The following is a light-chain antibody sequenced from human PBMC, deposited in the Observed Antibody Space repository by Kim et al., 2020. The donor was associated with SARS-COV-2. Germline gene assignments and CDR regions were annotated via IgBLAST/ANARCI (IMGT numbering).Light chain of an antibody. CDR3: KSRETVGDHLGDF. J-gene: IGLJ1*01. Sequence: GQTARITCQGDSLRRYHVSWYQQRPGQAPILVIYGENKRPSGIPDRFSGSSSGSTASLTITGAQAEDEADYYCKSRETVGDHLGDFFGTGTKVTVL. CDR2: GEN. CDR1: SLRRYH. V-gene: IGLV3-19*01.